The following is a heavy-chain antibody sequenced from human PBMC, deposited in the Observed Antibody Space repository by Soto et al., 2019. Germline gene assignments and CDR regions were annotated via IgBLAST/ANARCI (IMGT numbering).Heavy chain of an antibody. Sequence: SETLSLTCTVSGGSISSYYWSWIRQPPGKGLEWIGYIYYSGSTNYNPSLKSRVTISVDTSKNQFSLKLSSVTAADTAVYYCARDFTASYGDYGKDYYYGMDVWGQGTTVTVSS. V-gene: IGHV4-59*01. CDR1: GGSISSYY. D-gene: IGHD4-17*01. CDR2: IYYSGST. CDR3: ARDFTASYGDYGKDYYYGMDV. J-gene: IGHJ6*02.